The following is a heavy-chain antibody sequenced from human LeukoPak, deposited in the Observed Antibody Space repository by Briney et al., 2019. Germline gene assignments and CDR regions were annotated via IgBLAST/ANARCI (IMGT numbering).Heavy chain of an antibody. J-gene: IGHJ3*02. CDR2: IYYSGST. D-gene: IGHD6-13*01. Sequence: MTSETLSLTCTVSGGSISSYYWSWIRQPPGKGLEWIGYIYYSGSTNYNPSLKSRVTISVDTSKNQFSLKLSSVTAADTAVYYCARRSFSIAAAGTDAFDIWGQGTMVTVSS. CDR3: ARRSFSIAAAGTDAFDI. V-gene: IGHV4-59*01. CDR1: GGSISSYY.